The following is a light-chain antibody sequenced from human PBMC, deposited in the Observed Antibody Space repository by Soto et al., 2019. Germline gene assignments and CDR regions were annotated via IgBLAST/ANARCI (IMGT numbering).Light chain of an antibody. CDR2: WAS. V-gene: IGKV4-1*01. CDR3: QQYYSTPLT. Sequence: DIVMTQSPDSLAVSLGERATINCKSSQSVLYSSNNKNYLAWYQQKPGHPPNLLIYWASTRESGVPDRFSGSGSGTDFTLTISSLQAEDLAVYYCQQYYSTPLTFGGGTKVEIK. J-gene: IGKJ4*01. CDR1: QSVLYSSNNKNY.